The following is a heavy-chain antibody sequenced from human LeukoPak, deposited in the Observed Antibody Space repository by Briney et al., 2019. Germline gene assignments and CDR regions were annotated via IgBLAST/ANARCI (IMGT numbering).Heavy chain of an antibody. D-gene: IGHD1-26*01. CDR2: INTDGSKT. V-gene: IGHV3-74*01. Sequence: PGGSLSLSCAASGFTSSSYLMHWVRQAPGKGLVWVSTINTDGSKTTYADSVKGRFTISRDNAKNTLYLHMNSLRAEDTAVYYCARDPPEWELPFDNWGQGTLVTVSS. CDR1: GFTSSSYL. J-gene: IGHJ4*02. CDR3: ARDPPEWELPFDN.